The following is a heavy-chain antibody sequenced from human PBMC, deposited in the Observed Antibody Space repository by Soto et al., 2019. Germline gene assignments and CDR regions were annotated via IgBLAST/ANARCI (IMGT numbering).Heavy chain of an antibody. CDR3: ARDHPKGDDYDSSGHPARDY. V-gene: IGHV1-46*01. D-gene: IGHD3-22*01. CDR1: GYTFTSYY. CDR2: INPSGGST. J-gene: IGHJ4*02. Sequence: QVQLVQSGAEVKKPGASVKVSCKSSGYTFTSYYMHWVRQAPGQGLEWMVIINPSGGSTSYAQKFPGRVTMTRDTSTSTVYMELSSLRSEDTAVYSCARDHPKGDDYDSSGHPARDYCGQGTMVTVS.